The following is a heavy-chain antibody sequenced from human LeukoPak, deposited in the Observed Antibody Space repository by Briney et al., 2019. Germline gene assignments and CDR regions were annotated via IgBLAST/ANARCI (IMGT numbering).Heavy chain of an antibody. J-gene: IGHJ4*02. Sequence: GGSLRLSCAASGFTFSRYAMSWVRQAPGKGLEWVSSISGSGGITYHADSLKGRFTISRDNSKNTLYLQMNSLRAEDTAVYYCANPPIPGDDYWGQGTLVTVSS. D-gene: IGHD1-26*01. CDR3: ANPPIPGDDY. V-gene: IGHV3-23*01. CDR1: GFTFSRYA. CDR2: ISGSGGIT.